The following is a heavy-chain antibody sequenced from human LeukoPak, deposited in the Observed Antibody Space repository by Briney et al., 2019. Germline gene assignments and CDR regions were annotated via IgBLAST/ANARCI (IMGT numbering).Heavy chain of an antibody. J-gene: IGHJ4*02. D-gene: IGHD6-13*01. Sequence: SQTLSLTCTVSGDSISSGSHYWSWIRQPPGKGLEWIGEINHSGSTNYNPSLKSRVTISVDTSKNQFSLKLSSVTAADTAVYYCARGPGIAAAGTFDYWGQGTLVTVSS. CDR2: INHSGST. CDR3: ARGPGIAAAGTFDY. V-gene: IGHV4-39*07. CDR1: GDSISSGSHY.